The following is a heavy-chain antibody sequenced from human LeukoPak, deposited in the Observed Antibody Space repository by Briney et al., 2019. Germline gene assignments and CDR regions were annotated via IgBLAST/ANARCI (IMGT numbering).Heavy chain of an antibody. Sequence: SETLSLTCTVSGGSISSYYWSWIRQTPGEGLEWIGYIYYSGTTSYNPSLKSRVTMSVDTSKNQFSLNLSSVTAADTAVYYCARGGSSSSLNHFDYWGQGTLVTVSP. CDR1: GGSISSYY. CDR2: IYYSGTT. J-gene: IGHJ4*02. CDR3: ARGGSSSSLNHFDY. V-gene: IGHV4-59*01. D-gene: IGHD6-13*01.